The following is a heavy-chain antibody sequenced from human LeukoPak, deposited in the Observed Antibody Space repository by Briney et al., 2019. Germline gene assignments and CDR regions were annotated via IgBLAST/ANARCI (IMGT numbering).Heavy chain of an antibody. Sequence: GRTLRLSCVASGFTFSSYGMHWVRQAPGKGLEWVAVIWYDGSNKYYADSVKGRFTISRDNSKNTLYLQMNSLRAEDTAVYYCAREQRVAGTVDYWGQGTLVTVSS. CDR2: IWYDGSNK. CDR1: GFTFSSYG. CDR3: AREQRVAGTVDY. V-gene: IGHV3-33*01. J-gene: IGHJ4*02. D-gene: IGHD6-19*01.